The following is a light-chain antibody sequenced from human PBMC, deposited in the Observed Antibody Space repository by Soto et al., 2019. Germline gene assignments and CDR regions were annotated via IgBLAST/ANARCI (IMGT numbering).Light chain of an antibody. Sequence: QSALTQVASVSASPGQSITISCTGTSSDVGGHNYVSWYQQHPGNAPNLMIYNVDYRPSGVSNRFSCSKSGNTASLTISGLQADDEAYYYCTSYADSSTVVFGGGTKLTVL. CDR2: NVD. J-gene: IGLJ2*01. CDR3: TSYADSSTVV. V-gene: IGLV2-14*03. CDR1: SSDVGGHNY.